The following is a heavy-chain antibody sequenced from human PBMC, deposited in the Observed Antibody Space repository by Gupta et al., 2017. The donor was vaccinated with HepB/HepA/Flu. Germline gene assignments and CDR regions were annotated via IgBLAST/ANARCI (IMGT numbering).Heavy chain of an antibody. CDR2: ISSTGGST. V-gene: IGHV3-23*01. J-gene: IGHJ4*02. CDR1: GLALTRCA. D-gene: IGHD6-13*01. CDR3: AKDRLAAGTDY. Sequence: EVQLLESGGGLVDAGGALKLSCAGSGLALTRCAMGWVRQAPGKGLEWVSHISSTGGSTYYADPVKGRFTISRDNSKNALFLQMNSLRAEDTAVYYCAKDRLAAGTDYWGQGTLVTVSS.